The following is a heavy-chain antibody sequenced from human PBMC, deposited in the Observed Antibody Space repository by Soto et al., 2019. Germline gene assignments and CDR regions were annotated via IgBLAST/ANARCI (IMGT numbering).Heavy chain of an antibody. Sequence: PGGSLRLSCAASGFTFSDYYMSWIRQAPGKGLEWVSYISSSGSTIYYADSVKGRFTISRDNAKNSLYLQMSSLRAEDTAVYYCAREATDKYYYDSSGSYGMDVWGQGTTVTVSS. CDR1: GFTFSDYY. CDR3: AREATDKYYYDSSGSYGMDV. J-gene: IGHJ6*02. D-gene: IGHD3-22*01. V-gene: IGHV3-11*01. CDR2: ISSSGSTI.